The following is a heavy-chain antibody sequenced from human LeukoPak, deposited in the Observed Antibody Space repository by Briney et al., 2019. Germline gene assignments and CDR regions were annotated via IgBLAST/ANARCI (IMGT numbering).Heavy chain of an antibody. D-gene: IGHD3-10*01. J-gene: IGHJ5*02. CDR3: AKDLMRDRWFGES. CDR1: GFTFSNYW. Sequence: GGSLRLSCAASGFTFSNYWMSWVRQAPGKGLEWVAFIRYDGNDKYYAESVKGRFTISRDTSRNTLYLQMNSLRLEDTAVYYCAKDLMRDRWFGESWGQGTLVTVSS. CDR2: IRYDGNDK. V-gene: IGHV3-30*02.